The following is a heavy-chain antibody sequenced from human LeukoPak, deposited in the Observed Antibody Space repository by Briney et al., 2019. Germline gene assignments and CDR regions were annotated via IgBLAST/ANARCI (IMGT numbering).Heavy chain of an antibody. D-gene: IGHD4-17*01. J-gene: IGHJ4*02. V-gene: IGHV3-53*01. CDR3: ARDLSTVTAYYCYFDY. CDR2: IYSGGST. Sequence: GGSLRLSCAASGFTVSSNYMSWVRQAPGKGLEWVSVIYSGGSTYYADSVKGRFTISRDNSKNTLYLQMNSLRAEDTAVYYCARDLSTVTAYYCYFDYWGQGTLVTVSS. CDR1: GFTVSSNY.